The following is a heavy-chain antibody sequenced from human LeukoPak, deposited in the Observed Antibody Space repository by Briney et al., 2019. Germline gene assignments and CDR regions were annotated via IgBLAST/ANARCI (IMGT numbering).Heavy chain of an antibody. CDR2: ISAYNGNT. D-gene: IGHD6-13*01. Sequence: ASVKVSCKASGYTFTSYGISWVRQAPGQGLEWMGWISAYNGNTNYAQKLQGRVTMTTDTSTSTAYMELRSLRSDDTAVYYCARDSGSSWYRAGQFDYWGQGTLVTVSS. CDR1: GYTFTSYG. J-gene: IGHJ4*02. CDR3: ARDSGSSWYRAGQFDY. V-gene: IGHV1-18*01.